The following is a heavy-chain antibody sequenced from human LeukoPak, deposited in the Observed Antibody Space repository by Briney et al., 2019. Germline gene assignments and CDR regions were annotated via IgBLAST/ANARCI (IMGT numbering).Heavy chain of an antibody. CDR1: GFTFSNYW. J-gene: IGHJ4*02. CDR2: ISTDGNNI. V-gene: IGHV3-74*01. Sequence: GGSLRLSCAASGFTFSNYWMHWVRQVPGKGLVWVSRISTDGNNIQYADSVKGRFTISRDNAKNTLYLQMNSLRVEDTAVYYCARIIVGATGIDYWGQGTLVTVSS. D-gene: IGHD1-26*01. CDR3: ARIIVGATGIDY.